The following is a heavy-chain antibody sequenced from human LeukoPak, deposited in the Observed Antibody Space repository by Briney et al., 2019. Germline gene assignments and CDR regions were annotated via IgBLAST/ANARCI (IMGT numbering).Heavy chain of an antibody. CDR2: ILYDGSVK. Sequence: GRCLRLSCAASGFTFSSYGMHWVRQAPGKGLEWVAVILYDGSVKYNTDSVKGRFTISRDNSKNTLYLQMNSLRAEDTAVYYCAKDRNPSSWSYYGMDVWGQGTTVTVSS. V-gene: IGHV3-30*18. D-gene: IGHD6-13*01. CDR1: GFTFSSYG. CDR3: AKDRNPSSWSYYGMDV. J-gene: IGHJ6*02.